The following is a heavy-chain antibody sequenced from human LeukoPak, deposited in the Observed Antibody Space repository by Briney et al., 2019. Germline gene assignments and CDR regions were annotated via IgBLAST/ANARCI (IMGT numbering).Heavy chain of an antibody. CDR1: GFTFSSYS. V-gene: IGHV3-21*01. J-gene: IGHJ4*02. Sequence: PGGSLRLSCAASGFTFSSYSMNWVRQAPGKGLEWVSSISSSSSYIYYADSVKGRFTISRDNAKNSLYLQMNSLRAEDTAVYYCARDSGYSYGYAFDYWGQGTLVTVSS. CDR2: ISSSSSYI. CDR3: ARDSGYSYGYAFDY. D-gene: IGHD5-18*01.